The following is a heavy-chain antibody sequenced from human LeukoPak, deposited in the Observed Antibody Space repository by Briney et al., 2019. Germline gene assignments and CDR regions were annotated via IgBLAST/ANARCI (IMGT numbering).Heavy chain of an antibody. CDR1: GFTFTDYF. J-gene: IGHJ4*02. Sequence: PGGSLRLSCAASGFTFTDYFMTWIRQAPGKGLELVSYIGNGGTTIYYADSVKGRFTISRDNAKNSLYLQMNSLRAEDTAVYYCARDRGSGTDSDFWSTYHPSDFDYWGQGTLVTVSS. CDR3: ARDRGSGTDSDFWSTYHPSDFDY. V-gene: IGHV3-11*01. D-gene: IGHD3-3*01. CDR2: IGNGGTTI.